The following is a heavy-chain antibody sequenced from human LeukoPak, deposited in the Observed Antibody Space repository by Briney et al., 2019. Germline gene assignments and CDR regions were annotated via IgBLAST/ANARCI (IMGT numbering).Heavy chain of an antibody. V-gene: IGHV3-30-3*01. CDR3: ARPLLMITFGGVIASPFDY. CDR1: GFTFSSYA. J-gene: IGHJ4*02. Sequence: PGRSLRLSCAASGFTFSSYAMHWVRQAPGKGLEWVAVISYDGSNKYYADSVKGRFTISRDNSKNTLYLQMNSLRAEDMAVYYCARPLLMITFGGVIASPFDYWGQGTLVTVSS. CDR2: ISYDGSNK. D-gene: IGHD3-16*02.